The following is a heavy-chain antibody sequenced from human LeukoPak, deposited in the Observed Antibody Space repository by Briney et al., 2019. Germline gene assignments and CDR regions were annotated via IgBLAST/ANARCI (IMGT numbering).Heavy chain of an antibody. J-gene: IGHJ4*02. CDR2: IYWNDDK. CDR3: THTYARLVDC. CDR1: GFSLSTSGAG. V-gene: IGHV2-5*01. Sequence: SGPTLVNPTQTLTLTCTFSGFSLSTSGAGVGWIRQPPGKALEWLALIYWNDDKRYSPSLKCRLTITKDPSNNQLVLTMPNMDPVDTATYYCTHTYARLVDCWGQGTLVTVSS.